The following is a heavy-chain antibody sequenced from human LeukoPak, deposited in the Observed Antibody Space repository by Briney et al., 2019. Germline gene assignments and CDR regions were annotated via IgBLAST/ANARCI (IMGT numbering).Heavy chain of an antibody. Sequence: GGSLRLSCAASGFTFSSYSMNWVRQAPGKGLEWVSYISSSSSTIYYADSVKGRFTISRDNAKNSLYLQMNSLRAEDTAAYYCARGPYYDSGGYYINYFDYWGQGTLVTVSS. CDR1: GFTFSSYS. CDR3: ARGPYYDSGGYYINYFDY. V-gene: IGHV3-48*04. D-gene: IGHD3-22*01. J-gene: IGHJ4*02. CDR2: ISSSSSTI.